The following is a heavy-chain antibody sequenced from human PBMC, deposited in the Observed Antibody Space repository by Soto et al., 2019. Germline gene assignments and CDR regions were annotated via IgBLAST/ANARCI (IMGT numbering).Heavy chain of an antibody. CDR3: ARDLFPPTTVVPRVLDY. CDR1: GYTFTSYA. Sequence: GASVKVSCKASGYTFTSYAMRWVRQAPGQRLEWMGWINAGNGNTKYSQKFQGRVTITRDTSASTAYMELSSLRSEDTAVYYCARDLFPPTTVVPRVLDYWGQGTLVTVSS. D-gene: IGHD4-17*01. J-gene: IGHJ4*02. CDR2: INAGNGNT. V-gene: IGHV1-3*01.